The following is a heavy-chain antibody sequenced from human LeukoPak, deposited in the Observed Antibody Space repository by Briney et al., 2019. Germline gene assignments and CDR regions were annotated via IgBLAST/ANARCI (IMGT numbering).Heavy chain of an antibody. CDR1: GYSISSGYY. Sequence: PSETLSLTCAVSGYSISSGYYWGWIRQPPGKGLEWIGSIYHSGSTYYSPSLKSRVTISVDTSKNQFSLKLSSVTAADTAVHYCARHVNYERSWWWYYWGQRTLVTVSS. J-gene: IGHJ4*02. CDR2: IYHSGST. V-gene: IGHV4-38-2*01. CDR3: ARHVNYERSWWWYY. D-gene: IGHD2-8*02.